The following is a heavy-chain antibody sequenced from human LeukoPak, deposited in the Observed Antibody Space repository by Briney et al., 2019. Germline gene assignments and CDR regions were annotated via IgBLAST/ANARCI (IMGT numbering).Heavy chain of an antibody. J-gene: IGHJ3*02. CDR3: ARGLFLSGYLDAFDI. D-gene: IGHD3-22*01. CDR1: GFTFSNYA. CDR2: ISGGGASA. Sequence: GGSLRLSCAASGFTFSNYAMSWVRQAPGEGLAWLSGISGGGASAYYADSVKGRCTISRDNSKNTLYLQMNSLRVEDTAVYYCARGLFLSGYLDAFDIWGQGTVVTVSS. V-gene: IGHV3-23*01.